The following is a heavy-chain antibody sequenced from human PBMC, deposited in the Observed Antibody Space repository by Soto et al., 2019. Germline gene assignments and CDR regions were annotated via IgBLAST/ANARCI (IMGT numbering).Heavy chain of an antibody. V-gene: IGHV1-69*01. Sequence: QVQLVQSGAEVKMPGSSVRVSCKASGGSFSKYGISWVRQAPGQGLEWMGGIIPMFGIGNYAEKFLGRVTSTADESRSTRHMELSTPRSKDTAVYFCSRGYRENYFSAMDGWGQGTTVNVSS. J-gene: IGHJ6*01. CDR3: SRGYRENYFSAMDG. CDR1: GGSFSKYG. CDR2: IIPMFGIG. D-gene: IGHD1-26*01.